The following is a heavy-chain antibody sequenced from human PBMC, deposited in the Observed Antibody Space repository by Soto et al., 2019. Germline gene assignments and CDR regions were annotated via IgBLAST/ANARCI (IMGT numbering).Heavy chain of an antibody. CDR3: ARRWGRTFDY. V-gene: IGHV4-59*08. CDR2: IYYSGST. CDR1: GGSISSYY. J-gene: IGHJ4*02. D-gene: IGHD7-27*01. Sequence: PSETLSLTCTVSGGSISSYYWRWIRQPPGKGLEWIGYIYYSGSTNYNPSLKSRVTISVDTSKNQFSLKLSSVTAADTAVYYCARRWGRTFDYWGQGTLVPSPQ.